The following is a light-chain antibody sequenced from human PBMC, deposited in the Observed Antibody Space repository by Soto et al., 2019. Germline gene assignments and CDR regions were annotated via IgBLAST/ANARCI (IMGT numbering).Light chain of an antibody. CDR2: EGS. CDR3: CSYAGSSIPYV. V-gene: IGLV2-23*01. J-gene: IGLJ1*01. CDR1: SSDVGSYNL. Sequence: QSVLTQPASVSGSPGQSITISCTGTSSDVGSYNLVSWYQQHPGKAPKLMIYEGSKRPSGVSNRSSGSKSGNTASLTISGLQAEDEADYYCCSYAGSSIPYVFGTGTKVTVL.